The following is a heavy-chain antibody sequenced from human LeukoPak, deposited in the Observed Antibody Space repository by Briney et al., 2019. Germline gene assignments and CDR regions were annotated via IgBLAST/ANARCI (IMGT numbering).Heavy chain of an antibody. Sequence: PGGSLRLSCAASGFTFSTYGMYWVRQAPGKGLEWVAFVRYDGSKIYYAESVKGRFTISKDNAKNSLYLQMNSLRVDDTAVYYCARAPSTTIVRGVNHHLFDYWGQGTLVTVSS. D-gene: IGHD3-10*01. V-gene: IGHV3-30*02. CDR1: GFTFSTYG. J-gene: IGHJ4*02. CDR2: VRYDGSKI. CDR3: ARAPSTTIVRGVNHHLFDY.